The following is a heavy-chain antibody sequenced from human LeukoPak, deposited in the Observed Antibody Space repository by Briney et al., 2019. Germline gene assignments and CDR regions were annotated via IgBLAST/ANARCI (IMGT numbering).Heavy chain of an antibody. J-gene: IGHJ5*02. CDR1: GGSISSSSYY. CDR3: AKGDCSGGSCYPLPSWFDP. V-gene: IGHV4-39*07. D-gene: IGHD2-15*01. CDR2: IYYSGST. Sequence: PSETLSLTCTVSGGSISSSSYYWGWIRQPPGKGLEWIGSIYYSGSTYYNPSLKSRVTISVDTSKNQFSLKLTSLTAADTAVYYCAKGDCSGGSCYPLPSWFDPWGQGTLVTVSS.